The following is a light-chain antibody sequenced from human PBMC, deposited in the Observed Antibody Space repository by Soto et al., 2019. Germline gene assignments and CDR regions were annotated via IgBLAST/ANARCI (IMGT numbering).Light chain of an antibody. V-gene: IGKV1-9*01. Sequence: DIQLTQSPSFLSASVGDRVTITCRASQGISSYLAWYQQIPGKAPKLLISSASTLQSGVPSRFSGSGSGTEFTPTISSLEPEDFATYFCQQVNSYPQTFGQGTKVEIK. CDR3: QQVNSYPQT. CDR1: QGISSY. J-gene: IGKJ2*01. CDR2: SAS.